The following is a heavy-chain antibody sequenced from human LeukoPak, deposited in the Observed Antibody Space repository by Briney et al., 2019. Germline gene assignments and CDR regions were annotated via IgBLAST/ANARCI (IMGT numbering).Heavy chain of an antibody. CDR1: GGSFSGYY. D-gene: IGHD1-1*01. Sequence: SETLSLTCAVYGGSFSGYYWSWIRQPPGKGLEWIGEINHSGSTNYNPSLKSRVTISVDTSKNQFSLKLSSVTAADTAVYYCARDRGGTGDFDYWGQGTLVIVSS. V-gene: IGHV4-34*01. J-gene: IGHJ4*02. CDR2: INHSGST. CDR3: ARDRGGTGDFDY.